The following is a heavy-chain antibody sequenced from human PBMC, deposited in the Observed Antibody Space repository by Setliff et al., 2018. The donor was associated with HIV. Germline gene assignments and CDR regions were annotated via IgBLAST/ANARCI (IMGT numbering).Heavy chain of an antibody. CDR1: GGSISNSY. V-gene: IGHV4-59*01. J-gene: IGHJ4*02. D-gene: IGHD3-22*01. CDR3: AREDNYYADSIGYSFFDY. Sequence: PSETLSLTCTVSGGSISNSYWSWIRQPPGKGLEWIGCIDDSGTTNYNPSLETRVTISIDTSKKQFSLKLSSVTAADTAIYFCAREDNYYADSIGYSFFDYWGQGTLVTVSS. CDR2: IDDSGTT.